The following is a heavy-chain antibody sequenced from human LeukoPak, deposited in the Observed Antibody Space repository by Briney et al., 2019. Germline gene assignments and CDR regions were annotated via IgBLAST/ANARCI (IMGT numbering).Heavy chain of an antibody. CDR1: GFTFSSFE. V-gene: IGHV4-34*01. J-gene: IGHJ2*01. CDR3: ARGELLMLGSYWYFDL. CDR2: INHSGST. Sequence: GSLRLSCAASGFTFSSFEMHWVRQPPGKGLEWIGEINHSGSTNYNPSLKSRVTISVDTSKNQFSLKLSSVTAADTAVYYCARGELLMLGSYWYFDLWGRGTLVTVSS. D-gene: IGHD1-26*01.